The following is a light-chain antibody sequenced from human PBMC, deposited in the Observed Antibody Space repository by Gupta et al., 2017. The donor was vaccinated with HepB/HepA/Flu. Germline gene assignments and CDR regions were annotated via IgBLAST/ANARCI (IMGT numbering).Light chain of an antibody. CDR3: WPSESGARQV. Sequence: VVTLEPPLPVSLGGPVTLTCDSCPGALNRDHYPSWYQQKPGQAPRTLIYDITNRHSGIPARFSGSIRGGKAALTLSGAQPEDEAEYYCWPSESGARQVFGGGTKLTVL. CDR1: PGALNRDHY. J-gene: IGLJ2*01. CDR2: DIT. V-gene: IGLV7-46*01.